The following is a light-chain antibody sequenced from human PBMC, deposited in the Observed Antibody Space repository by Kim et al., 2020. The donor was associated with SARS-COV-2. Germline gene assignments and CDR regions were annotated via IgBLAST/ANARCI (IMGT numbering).Light chain of an antibody. CDR1: NIGSKS. V-gene: IGLV3-21*04. CDR3: QVWNSSSDHRV. J-gene: IGLJ3*02. Sequence: PGKTARITCGGNNIGSKSVHWYQQKPGQAPVLVIYYDSDRPSGIPERFSGSNSGNTATLTISRVEAGDEADYYCQVWNSSSDHRVFGGGTQLTVL. CDR2: YDS.